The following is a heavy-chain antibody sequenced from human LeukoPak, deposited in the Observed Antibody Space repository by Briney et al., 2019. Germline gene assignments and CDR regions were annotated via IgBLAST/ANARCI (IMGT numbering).Heavy chain of an antibody. CDR1: GFTFSSYA. Sequence: PGGSLRLSCAASGFTFSSYAMHWVRQAPGKGLEWVAVISYDGRNKYYADSVKGRFTISRDNSKNTLYLQMNSLRAEDTAVYYCARNNYYDSSGYPYLFDYWGQGTLVTVSS. CDR3: ARNNYYDSSGYPYLFDY. J-gene: IGHJ4*02. V-gene: IGHV3-30-3*01. CDR2: ISYDGRNK. D-gene: IGHD3-22*01.